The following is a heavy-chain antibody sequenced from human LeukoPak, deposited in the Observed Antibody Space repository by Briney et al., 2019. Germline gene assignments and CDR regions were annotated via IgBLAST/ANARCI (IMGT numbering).Heavy chain of an antibody. D-gene: IGHD3-22*01. CDR3: ARVPSCSSGYECYFDY. J-gene: IGHJ4*02. Sequence: SETLSLTCTVSGGSISSSSYYWGWIRQPPGKGLEWIGSIYYSGSTYYNPSLKSRVTISVDTSKNQFSLKLSSVTAADTAVYYCARVPSCSSGYECYFDYWGQGTLVTVSS. V-gene: IGHV4-39*07. CDR1: GGSISSSSYY. CDR2: IYYSGST.